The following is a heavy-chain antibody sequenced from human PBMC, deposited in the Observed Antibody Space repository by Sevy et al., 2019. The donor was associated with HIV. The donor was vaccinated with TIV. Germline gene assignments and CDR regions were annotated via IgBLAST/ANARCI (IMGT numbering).Heavy chain of an antibody. V-gene: IGHV3-23*01. D-gene: IGHD2-8*01. CDR3: AREGCTKPHDY. Sequence: GGSVRLSCAASGFTFSKYSMSWVRQPLGKGLEWVSTLSFGCGEINYADSVKGRFTISRDNSKSSVYLQMNNLRPEDTAVYYCAREGCTKPHDYWGQGTLVTVSS. CDR2: LSFGCGEI. J-gene: IGHJ4*02. CDR1: GFTFSKYS.